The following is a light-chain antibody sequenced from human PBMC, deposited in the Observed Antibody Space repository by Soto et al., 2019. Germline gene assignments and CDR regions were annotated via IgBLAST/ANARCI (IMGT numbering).Light chain of an antibody. J-gene: IGKJ1*01. Sequence: DIQMTQSPSSLSASVGDRVTITCRASLTIGDSLSWFQQKAGKPPTLLIYGASALQSGVPARFSGSGSGTDFTLTISNMQREDFATYYCLQTYNLPRTSGQGTKVDIK. V-gene: IGKV1-39*01. CDR3: LQTYNLPRT. CDR1: LTIGDS. CDR2: GAS.